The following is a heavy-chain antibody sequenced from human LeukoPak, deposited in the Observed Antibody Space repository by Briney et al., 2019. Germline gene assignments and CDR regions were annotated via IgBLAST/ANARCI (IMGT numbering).Heavy chain of an antibody. Sequence: ASVKVSCKASGYTFTSYGISWVRQAPGQGLEWMGWISAYNGNTNYAQKLQGRVTMTTDTSTSTAYMELRSLRSDDTAVYYCARGITIFGVVITTYYMDVWGKGTTVTVSS. J-gene: IGHJ6*03. CDR1: GYTFTSYG. CDR2: ISAYNGNT. D-gene: IGHD3-3*01. V-gene: IGHV1-18*01. CDR3: ARGITIFGVVITTYYMDV.